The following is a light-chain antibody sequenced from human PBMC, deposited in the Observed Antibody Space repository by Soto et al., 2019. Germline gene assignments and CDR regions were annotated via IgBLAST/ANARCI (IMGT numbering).Light chain of an antibody. CDR2: GNS. CDR3: QSYDSSPLWV. CDR1: SSNIGAGYD. J-gene: IGLJ3*02. Sequence: QAVLTQPPAVFGAPGQRVTISCTGSSSNIGAGYDVHWYQQLPGTAPKLLIYGNSNRPSGVPDRFSGSKSGTSASLAITGLQAEDEADYYCQSYDSSPLWVFGGGTKLTVL. V-gene: IGLV1-40*01.